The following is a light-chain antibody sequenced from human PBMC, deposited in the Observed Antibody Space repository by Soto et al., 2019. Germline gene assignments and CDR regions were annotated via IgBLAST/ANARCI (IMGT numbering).Light chain of an antibody. CDR3: QHYNSYSEA. V-gene: IGKV1-5*03. CDR1: QSISSW. Sequence: DIQMTQSPSTLSASVGDRVPLPRRASQSISSWLAWYQQKPGKAPKLLIYEASTLKSGVPSRFSGSGSGTEFTLTISSLQPDDFATYYCQHYNSYSEAFGQGTKVDIK. CDR2: EAS. J-gene: IGKJ1*01.